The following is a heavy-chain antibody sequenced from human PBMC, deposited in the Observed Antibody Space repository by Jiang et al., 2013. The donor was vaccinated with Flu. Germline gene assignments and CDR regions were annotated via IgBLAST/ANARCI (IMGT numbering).Heavy chain of an antibody. J-gene: IGHJ4*02. CDR2: IYYTGSS. V-gene: IGHV4-39*01. D-gene: IGHD2-15*01. CDR1: GDSISTSSYY. CDR3: TRQEGGCRGGSCFYDY. Sequence: GLVKPSETLSLTCAVSGDSISTSSYYWGWIRQPPGKGLEWIGSIYYTGSSYYNPSLKSRVTISVDTSKNQFSLNLSSVTAADTAVYYCTRQEGGCRGGSCFYDYWGQGTLVTVSS.